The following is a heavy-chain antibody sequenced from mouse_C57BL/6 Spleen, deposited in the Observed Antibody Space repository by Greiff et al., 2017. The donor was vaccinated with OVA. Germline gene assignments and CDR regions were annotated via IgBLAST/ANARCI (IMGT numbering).Heavy chain of an antibody. CDR3: ARKGGDSNYRYFDV. Sequence: QVQLQQSGAELVKPGASVKISCKASGYAFSSYWMNWVKQRPGKGLEWIGQIYPGDGDTNYNGKFKGKATLTAGKSSSTAYMQLSSLTSEDAAVYFCARKGGDSNYRYFDVWGTGTTVTVSS. J-gene: IGHJ1*03. CDR2: IYPGDGDT. CDR1: GYAFSSYW. V-gene: IGHV1-80*01. D-gene: IGHD2-5*01.